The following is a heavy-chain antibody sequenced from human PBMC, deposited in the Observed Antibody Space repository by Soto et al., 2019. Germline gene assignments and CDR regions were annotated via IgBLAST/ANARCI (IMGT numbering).Heavy chain of an antibody. CDR3: ARGGIEDIVLVPARYGMDV. V-gene: IGHV4-61*01. CDR2: IYYSGST. Sequence: PSETLSLTCTVSGGSVSSGSYYWSWIRQPPGKGLEWIGYIYYSGSTNYNPSLKSRVTTSVDTSKNQFSLKLSSVTAADTAVYYCARGGIEDIVLVPARYGMDVWGQGTTVTVSS. D-gene: IGHD2-2*01. CDR1: GGSVSSGSYY. J-gene: IGHJ6*02.